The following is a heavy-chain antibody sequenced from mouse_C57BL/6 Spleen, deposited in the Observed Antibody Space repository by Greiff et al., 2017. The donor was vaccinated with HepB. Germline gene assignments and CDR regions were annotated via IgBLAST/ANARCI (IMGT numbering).Heavy chain of an antibody. CDR1: GFTFSDYY. D-gene: IGHD2-1*01. Sequence: EVQLVESEGGLVQPGSSMKLSCTASGFTFSDYYMAWVRQVPEKGLEWVANINYDGSSTYYLDSLKSRFIISRDNAKNILYLQMSSLKSEDTATYYCARGYYLYYFDYWGQGTTLTVSS. V-gene: IGHV5-16*01. CDR3: ARGYYLYYFDY. CDR2: INYDGSST. J-gene: IGHJ2*01.